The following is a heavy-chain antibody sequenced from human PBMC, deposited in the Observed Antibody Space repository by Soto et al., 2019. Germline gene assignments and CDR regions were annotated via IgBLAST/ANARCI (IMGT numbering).Heavy chain of an antibody. CDR2: IIPISDTT. V-gene: IGHV1-69*13. CDR1: GGTFSSYA. CDR3: ARSQGSSTSLEIYYYYYYGMDV. J-gene: IGHJ6*02. D-gene: IGHD2-2*01. Sequence: GASVKVSCKASGGTFSSYAISWVRQAPGQGLEWMGGIIPISDTTNYAQKFQGRVTITADESTSTAYMELSSLRSEDTAVYYCARSQGSSTSLEIYYYYYYGMDVWGQGPTVTVSS.